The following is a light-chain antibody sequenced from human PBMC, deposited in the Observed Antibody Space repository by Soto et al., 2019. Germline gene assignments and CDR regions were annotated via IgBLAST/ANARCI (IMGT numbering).Light chain of an antibody. V-gene: IGKV1-12*02. CDR1: HDVSSW. J-gene: IGKJ5*01. CDR3: QQAGSSPS. Sequence: DIRMTQSPSSVSASVGDRVTITCRASHDVSSWVAWYQQKAGGAPKLLIYGASTLQSGVPARFSGSRSGTDFTLTISNLEPEDFATYYCQQAGSSPSFGQGTRLEIK. CDR2: GAS.